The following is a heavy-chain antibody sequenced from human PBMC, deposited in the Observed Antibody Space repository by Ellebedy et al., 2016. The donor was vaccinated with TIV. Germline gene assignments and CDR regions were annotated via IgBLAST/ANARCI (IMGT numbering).Heavy chain of an antibody. CDR3: ARGSAPSPMVRGHYNYYYGVDV. J-gene: IGHJ6*02. CDR2: IYHSGST. Sequence: MPSETLSLTCAVSGGSISSSNWWSWVRQPPGKGLEWIGEIYHSGSTNYNPSLKSRVTISVDKSKNQFSLKVSSVTAADTAVYYCARGSAPSPMVRGHYNYYYGVDVWGPGTTVTVSS. D-gene: IGHD3-10*01. CDR1: GGSISSSNW. V-gene: IGHV4-4*02.